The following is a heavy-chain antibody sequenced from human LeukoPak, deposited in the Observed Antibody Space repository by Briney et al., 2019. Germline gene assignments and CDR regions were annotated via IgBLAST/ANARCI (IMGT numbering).Heavy chain of an antibody. Sequence: LTGGSLRLSCAASGFTFSNYAMSWVRQAPGKGLEWVPGISSSGGVTYYADSVKGRFTISRHNSENTLYLQMNSLRAEDTAVFYCVKGGFSYYFDYWGQGTLVTVSS. CDR3: VKGGFSYYFDY. CDR1: GFTFSNYA. D-gene: IGHD3-16*01. CDR2: ISSSGGVT. V-gene: IGHV3-23*01. J-gene: IGHJ4*02.